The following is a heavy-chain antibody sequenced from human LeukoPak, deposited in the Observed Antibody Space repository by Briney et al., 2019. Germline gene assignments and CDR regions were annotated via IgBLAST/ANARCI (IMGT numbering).Heavy chain of an antibody. V-gene: IGHV4-39*02. CDR1: GGSISSSSYH. CDR3: AREFGVNWFDP. CDR2: IYYSGST. D-gene: IGHD3-10*01. Sequence: SETLSLTCTVSGGSISSSSYHWGWIRQPPGKGLEWIGSIYYSGSTYYNPSLKSRVTISVDTSKNQFSLRLSSVTAADTAVYYCAREFGVNWFDPWGQGTLVTVSS. J-gene: IGHJ5*02.